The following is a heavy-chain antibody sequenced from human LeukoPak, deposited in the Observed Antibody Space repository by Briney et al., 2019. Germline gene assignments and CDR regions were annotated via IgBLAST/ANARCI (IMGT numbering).Heavy chain of an antibody. J-gene: IGHJ6*03. CDR1: GFTFSSYS. D-gene: IGHD6-13*01. CDR3: ARDPNYSSSWYVSYYYYYMDV. Sequence: GGSLRLSCAASGFTFSSYSMNWVRQAPGKGLVWVSYISSSSSTIYYADSVKGRFTISRDNAKNSLYLQMNSLRDEDTAVYYCARDPNYSSSWYVSYYYYYMDVWGKGTTVTVSS. CDR2: ISSSSSTI. V-gene: IGHV3-48*02.